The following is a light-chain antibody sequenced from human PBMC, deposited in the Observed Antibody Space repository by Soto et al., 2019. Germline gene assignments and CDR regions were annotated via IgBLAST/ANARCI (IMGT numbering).Light chain of an antibody. Sequence: IVMTQSPATLSLSPGERATLSCRASQSVSSNLAWYQQKPGQAPRLLIYGASTRATGIPARFSVSGSGTEFTLTISSMQSEYLAVDYCHQYDSWTFGQGTKVDIK. CDR2: GAS. V-gene: IGKV3-15*01. J-gene: IGKJ1*01. CDR1: QSVSSN. CDR3: HQYDSWT.